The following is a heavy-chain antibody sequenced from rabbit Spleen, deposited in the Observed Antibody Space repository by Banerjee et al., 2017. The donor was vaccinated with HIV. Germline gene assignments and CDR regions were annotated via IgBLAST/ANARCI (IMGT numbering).Heavy chain of an antibody. Sequence: QEQVVESGGGLVKPGASLTLTCTASGFSLSNSYWMCWVRQAPGKGLEWIACIDIGSRDFTYYASWVKGRFIISKTSSTTVTLQMTSLTVADTATYFCARDTGSSFSTYGMDLWGPGTLVTVS. D-gene: IGHD8-1*01. CDR2: IDIGSRDFT. CDR1: GFSLSNSYW. J-gene: IGHJ6*01. CDR3: ARDTGSSFSTYGMDL. V-gene: IGHV1S45*01.